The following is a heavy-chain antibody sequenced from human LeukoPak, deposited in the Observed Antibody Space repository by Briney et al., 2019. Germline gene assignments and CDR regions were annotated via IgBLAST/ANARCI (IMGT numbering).Heavy chain of an antibody. CDR2: IYHSGNT. CDR3: ARQECGYCSSTRCYSALDI. Sequence: PSETLSLTCTVSGYSISSGYYWDWIRQPPGKGLEWIGNIYHSGNTYYNPSLKSRVTISVDTSKNQFSLKLNSVTAADTAVYYCARQECGYCSSTRCYSALDIWGQGTMVTVSS. J-gene: IGHJ3*02. D-gene: IGHD2-2*02. V-gene: IGHV4-38-2*02. CDR1: GYSISSGYY.